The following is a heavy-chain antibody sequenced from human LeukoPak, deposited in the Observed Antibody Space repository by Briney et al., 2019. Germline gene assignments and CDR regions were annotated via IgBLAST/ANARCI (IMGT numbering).Heavy chain of an antibody. J-gene: IGHJ4*02. CDR2: IYSGGST. CDR1: GFTVSSNY. CDR3: ARDSYDSSASFDY. V-gene: IGHV3-66*01. D-gene: IGHD3-22*01. Sequence: GGSLRLSCAASGFTVSSNYMSWVRQAPGKGLEWVSVIYSGGSTYYADSVKGRFTIARDNSKNTLYLQMNSLRAEDTAVYYCARDSYDSSASFDYWGQGTLVTVSS.